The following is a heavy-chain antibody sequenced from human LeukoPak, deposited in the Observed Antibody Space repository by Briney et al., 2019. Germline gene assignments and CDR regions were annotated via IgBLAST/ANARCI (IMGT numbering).Heavy chain of an antibody. CDR3: ARGSFGYSYGYDWFDP. Sequence: ASVKVSCKASGYTLTSYAMHWVRQAPGQRLEWMGWINAGNGNTKYSQEFQGRVTITRDTPASTAYMELSSLRSEDMAVYYCARGSFGYSYGYDWFDPWGQGTLVTVSS. CDR1: GYTLTSYA. D-gene: IGHD5-18*01. V-gene: IGHV1-3*03. J-gene: IGHJ5*02. CDR2: INAGNGNT.